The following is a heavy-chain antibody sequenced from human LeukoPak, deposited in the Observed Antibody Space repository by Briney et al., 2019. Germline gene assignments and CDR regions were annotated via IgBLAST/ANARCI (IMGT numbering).Heavy chain of an antibody. CDR1: GYTFTNQW. CDR3: ARSTKNFDY. Sequence: GESLKISCTASGYTFTNQWIGWVRQMPGKGLEWMGIIYPIDSDTRYSPSFQGQVTISADKSISTTYLQWSSLKASDTAMYYCARSTKNFDYWGQGTLVTVSS. J-gene: IGHJ4*02. CDR2: IYPIDSDT. V-gene: IGHV5-51*01.